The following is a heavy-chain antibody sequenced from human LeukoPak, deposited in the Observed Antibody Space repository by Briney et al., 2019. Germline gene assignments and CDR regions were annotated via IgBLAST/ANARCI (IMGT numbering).Heavy chain of an antibody. D-gene: IGHD3-22*01. Sequence: SETLSLTCTVSGGSISSYYWSWIRQPPGKGLEWIGYIYYSGSTNYNPSLKSQVTISVDTSKNQFSLKLSSVTAADTAVYYCARLADYYDSSGYYPFDYWGQGTLVTVSS. CDR1: GGSISSYY. V-gene: IGHV4-59*08. J-gene: IGHJ4*02. CDR3: ARLADYYDSSGYYPFDY. CDR2: IYYSGST.